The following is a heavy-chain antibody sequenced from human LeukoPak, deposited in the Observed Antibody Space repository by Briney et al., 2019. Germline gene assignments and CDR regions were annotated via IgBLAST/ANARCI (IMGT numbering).Heavy chain of an antibody. CDR3: ARLYSRGYYYDY. Sequence: SETLSLTCTVSGYSISSGYYWGWIRQPPGKGLEWIGTIYHSGSTYYNPSLKSRVTISVDTSKNQLSLKLNSVTAADTAVFYCARLYSRGYYYDYWGQGTLVTVSS. V-gene: IGHV4-38-2*02. D-gene: IGHD3-22*01. CDR2: IYHSGST. J-gene: IGHJ4*02. CDR1: GYSISSGYY.